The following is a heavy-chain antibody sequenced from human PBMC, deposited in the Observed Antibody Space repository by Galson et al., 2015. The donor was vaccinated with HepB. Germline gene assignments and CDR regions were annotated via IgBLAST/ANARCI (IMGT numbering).Heavy chain of an antibody. CDR2: ISYDGSNK. V-gene: IGHV3-30-3*02. CDR3: AKRWGNWFDP. J-gene: IGHJ5*02. D-gene: IGHD1-26*01. CDR1: GFTFSSYA. Sequence: SLRLSCAASGFTFSSYAMHWVRQAPGKGLEWVAVISYDGSNKYYADSVKGRFTISRDNSKNTLYLQMNSLRAEDTAVYYCAKRWGNWFDPWGQGTLVTVSS.